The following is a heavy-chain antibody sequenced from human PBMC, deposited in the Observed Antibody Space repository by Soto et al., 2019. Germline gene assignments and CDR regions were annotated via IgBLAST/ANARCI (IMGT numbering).Heavy chain of an antibody. V-gene: IGHV1-69*13. CDR1: GGTFSSYA. Sequence: ASVKVSCNASGGTFSSYAISWVRQAPGQGLEWMGVIIPSFGTANYAQKFQGRVKITADEYTSPAYMELSSLRSQDTAVYYCASRYALGSGYLFFAFHXWGQVTMVTVS. CDR2: IIPSFGTA. J-gene: IGHJ3*02. D-gene: IGHD3-3*01. CDR3: ASRYALGSGYLFFAFHX.